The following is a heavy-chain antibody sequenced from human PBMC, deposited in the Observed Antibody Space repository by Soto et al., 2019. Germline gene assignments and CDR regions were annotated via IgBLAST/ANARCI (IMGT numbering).Heavy chain of an antibody. CDR3: ARVKVPAAILGAFDL. Sequence: QAQLVQSGGEMKKPGASVKVSCKASGYTFSTYGITWVRQAPGQGLDWMGWINPLKGDTKSAANFQDRVTMTTDTSTRTAYMALRSLRSDDTAVYYCARVKVPAAILGAFDLWGQGTLVSVSS. J-gene: IGHJ3*01. CDR2: INPLKGDT. V-gene: IGHV1-18*01. D-gene: IGHD2-2*02. CDR1: GYTFSTYG.